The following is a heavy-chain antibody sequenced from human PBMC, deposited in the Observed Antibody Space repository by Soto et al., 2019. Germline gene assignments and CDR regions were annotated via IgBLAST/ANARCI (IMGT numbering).Heavy chain of an antibody. CDR1: GYSFTSYW. CDR2: IYPGDSDT. J-gene: IGHJ4*02. V-gene: IGHV5-51*01. Sequence: PVESLKISCKGSGYSFTSYWIGWVRQMPGKGLEWMGIIYPGDSDTRYSPSFQGQVTISADKSISTAYLQWSSLKASDTAMYYCARGPRSSYYDYMWGSYRYTGPYFDYWGQGTLVTV. CDR3: ARGPRSSYYDYMWGSYRYTGPYFDY. D-gene: IGHD3-16*02.